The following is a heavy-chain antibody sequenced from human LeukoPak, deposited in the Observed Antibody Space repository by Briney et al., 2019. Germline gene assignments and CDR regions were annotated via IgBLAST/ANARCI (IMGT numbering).Heavy chain of an antibody. J-gene: IGHJ4*02. Sequence: SETLSLTCTVSGGSIRSGDYYWSWIRQPPGKGLEWIGYIYYSGSTYYNPSLKSRVTISVDRSKNQFSLKLSSVTAADTAVYYCARAVGRHFDYWGQGTLVTVSS. CDR3: ARAVGRHFDY. CDR2: IYYSGST. D-gene: IGHD2-15*01. V-gene: IGHV4-30-4*01. CDR1: GGSIRSGDYY.